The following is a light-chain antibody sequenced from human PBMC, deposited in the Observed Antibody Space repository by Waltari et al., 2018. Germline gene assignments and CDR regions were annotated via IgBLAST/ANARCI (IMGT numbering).Light chain of an antibody. J-gene: IGLJ2*01. CDR1: TIRGKT. V-gene: IGLV3-21*03. CDR2: DTT. Sequence: SYVLTQPPSVSVAPGKTARISCAGQTIRGKTVYWSQQKPGQAPVVVIYDTTVRPSGIPDRISGSDPATLTIARVEAGDEADYYCQVWDDTDDHPVFGGGTRLTVL. CDR3: QVWDDTDDHPV.